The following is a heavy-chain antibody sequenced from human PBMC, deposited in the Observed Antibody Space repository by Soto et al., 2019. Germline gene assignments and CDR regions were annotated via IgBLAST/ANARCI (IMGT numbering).Heavy chain of an antibody. V-gene: IGHV1-69*13. Sequence: SVKVSCKASGCTFSRNAISCVRQAPGQGLEWMGGIIPFFHAPNYAQKFQGRVTITADESTSIVFMEMSSLRFEDTAVYYCARSRAAAPPRVGMDVWGQGTTVTVSS. CDR3: ARSRAAAPPRVGMDV. CDR1: GCTFSRNA. D-gene: IGHD6-13*01. CDR2: IIPFFHAP. J-gene: IGHJ6*02.